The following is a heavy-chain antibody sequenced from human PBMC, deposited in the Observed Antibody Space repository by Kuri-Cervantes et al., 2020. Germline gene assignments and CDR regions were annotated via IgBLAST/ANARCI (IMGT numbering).Heavy chain of an antibody. CDR3: ARLLGYCSGGSCNWFDP. D-gene: IGHD2-15*01. V-gene: IGHV4-34*01. CDR2: IYHSGST. J-gene: IGHJ5*02. Sequence: SETLSLTCAVYGGSFSGYYWSWIRQPPGKGLEWIGSIYHSGSTYYNPSLKSRVTISVDTSKNQFSLKLSSVTAADTAVYYCARLLGYCSGGSCNWFDPWGQGTLVTVSS. CDR1: GGSFSGYY.